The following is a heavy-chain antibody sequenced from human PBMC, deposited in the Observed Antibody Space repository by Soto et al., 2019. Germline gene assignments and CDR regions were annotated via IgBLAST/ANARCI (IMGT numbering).Heavy chain of an antibody. CDR3: ARSIVVVTALDY. CDR1: GYTFTSYA. J-gene: IGHJ4*02. Sequence: SGPTLVNPPASVKVSCKASGYTFTSYAMHWVRQAPGQRLEWMGWINAGNGNTKYSQKFQGRVTITRDTSASTAYMELSSLRSEDTAVYYCARSIVVVTALDYWGQGTLVTVSS. D-gene: IGHD2-21*02. CDR2: INAGNGNT. V-gene: IGHV1-3*01.